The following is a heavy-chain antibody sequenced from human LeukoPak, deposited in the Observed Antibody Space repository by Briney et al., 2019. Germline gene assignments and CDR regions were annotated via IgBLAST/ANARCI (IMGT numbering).Heavy chain of an antibody. J-gene: IGHJ5*02. CDR3: ARGSGDYVWFDP. V-gene: IGHV4-31*03. Sequence: ASETLSLTCTVSGGSISSGGYYWSWIRQHPGKGLEWIGYIDYSGSTYYNPSLKSRVTISVDTSKNQFSLKLSSVTAADTAVYYCARGSGDYVWFDPWGQGTLVTVSS. CDR1: GGSISSGGYY. D-gene: IGHD4-17*01. CDR2: IDYSGST.